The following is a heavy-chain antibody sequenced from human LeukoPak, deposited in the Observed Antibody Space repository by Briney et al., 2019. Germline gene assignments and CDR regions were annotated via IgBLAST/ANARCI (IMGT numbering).Heavy chain of an antibody. D-gene: IGHD2/OR15-2a*01. CDR1: GFTVSDNY. Sequence: GGSLRLSCVASGFTVSDNYMSWVRQALGKGLEWVSVIYTGGATYYADSVKGRFIISRDNSRNTLYLQMNSLRVEDTAVYYCARRSKDWGQGTLVTVSS. CDR2: IYTGGAT. J-gene: IGHJ4*02. V-gene: IGHV3-66*04. CDR3: ARRSKD.